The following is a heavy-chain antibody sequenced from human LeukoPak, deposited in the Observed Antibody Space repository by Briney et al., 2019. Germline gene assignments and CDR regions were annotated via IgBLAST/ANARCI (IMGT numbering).Heavy chain of an antibody. CDR1: GFTFSSYE. D-gene: IGHD3-22*01. V-gene: IGHV3-48*03. CDR2: ISSSGSTI. Sequence: GGSLRLSCAASGFTFSSYEMNWVRQAPGKGLEWVSYISSSGSTIYYADSVKGRFTISRDNAKNSLYLQMNSLRAGDTAVYYCARDHYYYDSSGLDYWGQGTLVTVSS. J-gene: IGHJ4*02. CDR3: ARDHYYYDSSGLDY.